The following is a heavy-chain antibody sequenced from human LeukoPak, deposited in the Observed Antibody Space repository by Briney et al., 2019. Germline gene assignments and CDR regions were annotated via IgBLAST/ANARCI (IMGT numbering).Heavy chain of an antibody. CDR1: GFTFSSYA. CDR2: TSGSGGST. J-gene: IGHJ4*02. CDR3: ARERRGSYLTDSS. V-gene: IGHV3-23*01. Sequence: GGSLRLSCAASGFTFSSYAMSWVRQAPGKGLEWVSGTSGSGGSTYYAGSVKGRFTISRDNSKNTLYLQMNSLRVEDTAVYYCARERRGSYLTDSSWGQGTLVTVSS. D-gene: IGHD1-26*01.